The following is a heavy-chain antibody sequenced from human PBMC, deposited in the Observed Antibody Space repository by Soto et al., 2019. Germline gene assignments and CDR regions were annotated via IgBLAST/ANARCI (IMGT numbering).Heavy chain of an antibody. Sequence: SETLSLTCTVSGGSISSYCWSWIRQPPGKGLEWIGYIYYSGSTNYNPSLKSRVTISVDTSKNQFSLKLSSVTAADTAVYYCARRVGRQQLTNWYYYYYYYMDVWGKGTTVTVSS. CDR3: ARRVGRQQLTNWYYYYYYYMDV. V-gene: IGHV4-59*01. D-gene: IGHD6-13*01. J-gene: IGHJ6*03. CDR2: IYYSGST. CDR1: GGSISSYC.